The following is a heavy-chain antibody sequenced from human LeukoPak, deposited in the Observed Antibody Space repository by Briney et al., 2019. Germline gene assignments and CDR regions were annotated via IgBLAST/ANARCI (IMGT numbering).Heavy chain of an antibody. D-gene: IGHD2-15*01. Sequence: GGSLRLSCAASGSTFSSYEMNWVRQAPGKGLEWVSYISSSGSTIYYADSVKGRFTISRDNAKNSLYLQMNSLRAEDTAVYYCARDNTLDSYCSGGSCFKNAFDIRGQGTMVTVSS. J-gene: IGHJ3*02. CDR2: ISSSGSTI. V-gene: IGHV3-48*03. CDR1: GSTFSSYE. CDR3: ARDNTLDSYCSGGSCFKNAFDI.